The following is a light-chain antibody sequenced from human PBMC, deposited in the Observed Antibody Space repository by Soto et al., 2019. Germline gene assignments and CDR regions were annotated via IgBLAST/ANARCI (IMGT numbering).Light chain of an antibody. V-gene: IGLV2-14*03. CDR2: DVS. CDR1: SSDVGGYKY. Sequence: QSALTQPASVSGSPGQSITISCTGSSSDVGGYKYVSWYQHHPGKAPKLMIYDVSNRPSGFSNRFSGSKSGNTASLTISGLQAEDEAEYICSSYTSSTTYVFGTGTKLTVL. J-gene: IGLJ1*01. CDR3: SSYTSSTTYV.